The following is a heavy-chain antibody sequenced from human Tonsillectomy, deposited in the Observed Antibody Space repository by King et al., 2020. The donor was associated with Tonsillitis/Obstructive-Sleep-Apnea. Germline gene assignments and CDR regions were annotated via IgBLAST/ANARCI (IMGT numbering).Heavy chain of an antibody. J-gene: IGHJ4*02. V-gene: IGHV3-30*04. CDR1: GFTFSIYA. CDR2: LYSDGSNK. Sequence: VQLVESGGGVVQPGGSLRLSCAASGFTFSIYAMNWVRQAPGKGLDWVAVLYSDGSNKYYADSVKGRVSISRDNSKNTVYLQMNSLRAEDTAVYYCSRDQQGSISPNSSLDYWGQGTLVTVSS. CDR3: SRDQQGSISPNSSLDY. D-gene: IGHD5-18*01.